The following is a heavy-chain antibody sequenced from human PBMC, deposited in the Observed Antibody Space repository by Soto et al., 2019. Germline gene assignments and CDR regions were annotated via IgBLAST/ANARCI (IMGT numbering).Heavy chain of an antibody. CDR1: GGPFRGVGYS. CDR2: IYYSGST. CDR3: ARGVIH. D-gene: IGHD2-21*01. V-gene: IGHV4-31*03. Sequence: QVQLQESGPGLVKPSQTLSLTCTVSGGPFRGVGYSGGWIRQHQGKGWEWIGYIYYSGSTYYNPSLKSRVTISVDTSKNQFSLKLSSVTAADTAVYYCARGVIHWGQGTLVTVSS. J-gene: IGHJ4*02.